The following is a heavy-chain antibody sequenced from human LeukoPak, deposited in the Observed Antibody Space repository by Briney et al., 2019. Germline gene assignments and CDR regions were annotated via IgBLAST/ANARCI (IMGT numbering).Heavy chain of an antibody. Sequence: GGSLRLSCAASGFTFSSYSMNWVRQAPGKGLEWVSSISSSSSYIYYADSVKGRFTISRDNAKNSLYLRMNSLRAEDTAVYYCARDRYGDYSHDYWGQGTLVTVSS. J-gene: IGHJ4*02. CDR3: ARDRYGDYSHDY. CDR1: GFTFSSYS. V-gene: IGHV3-21*01. D-gene: IGHD4-17*01. CDR2: ISSSSSYI.